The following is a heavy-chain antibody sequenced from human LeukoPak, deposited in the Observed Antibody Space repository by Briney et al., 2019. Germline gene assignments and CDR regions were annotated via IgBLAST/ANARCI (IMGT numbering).Heavy chain of an antibody. J-gene: IGHJ4*02. V-gene: IGHV3-53*01. Sequence: GGSLRLSCAASGFTVITNDMTWVRQAPGKGLEWVSVLYSDGNTKYADSVQGRFTISRDNSKNTLYLEMNSLSPDDTAVYYCAGGLDPRAANPLAYWGQGTLVTVSS. CDR3: AGGLDPRAANPLAY. CDR2: LYSDGNT. D-gene: IGHD2-15*01. CDR1: GFTVITND.